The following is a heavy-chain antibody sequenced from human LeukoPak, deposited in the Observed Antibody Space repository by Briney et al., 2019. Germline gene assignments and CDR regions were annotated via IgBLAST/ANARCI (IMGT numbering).Heavy chain of an antibody. V-gene: IGHV3-30*02. CDR1: GFTFSSYG. CDR3: AKVLTGYCGSTSCPFDS. J-gene: IGHJ4*02. Sequence: GGSLRLSCAAPGFTFSSYGMHWVRQAPGKGLEWVAYIRYHGSNINYADSVKGRFTISRDNSKDTLFLQMSSLRAEDTAVYYCAKVLTGYCGSTSCPFDSWGQGTLVTVSS. CDR2: IRYHGSNI. D-gene: IGHD2-2*01.